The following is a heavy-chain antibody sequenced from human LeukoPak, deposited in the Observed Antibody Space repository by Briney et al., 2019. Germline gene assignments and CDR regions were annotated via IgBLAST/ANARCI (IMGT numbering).Heavy chain of an antibody. V-gene: IGHV4-34*01. CDR1: GGSFTNYY. Sequence: PSETLSLTCAVYGGSFTNYYWSWIRQPPGKGLEWIGEINHSGSTNYNPSLKSRVTISVDTSKNQFSLKLSSVTAADTAVYYCARGGGDGDFGDYWGQGTLVTVSS. D-gene: IGHD2-21*02. CDR2: INHSGST. J-gene: IGHJ4*02. CDR3: ARGGGDGDFGDY.